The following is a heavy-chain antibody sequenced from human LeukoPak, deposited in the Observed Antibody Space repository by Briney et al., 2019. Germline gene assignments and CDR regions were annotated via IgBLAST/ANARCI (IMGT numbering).Heavy chain of an antibody. J-gene: IGHJ6*02. V-gene: IGHV3-23*01. CDR1: GFTFSSYA. D-gene: IGHD6-6*01. CDR2: ISGSGGST. CDR3: ARDSRYSSSDYYYYYGMDV. Sequence: GGSLRLSCAASGFTFSSYAMSWVRQAPGKGLECVSAISGSGGSTYYPDSVKGRFTISRDNSKNTLYLLMNSLRAEDTAVYYCARDSRYSSSDYYYYYGMDVWGQGTTVTVSS.